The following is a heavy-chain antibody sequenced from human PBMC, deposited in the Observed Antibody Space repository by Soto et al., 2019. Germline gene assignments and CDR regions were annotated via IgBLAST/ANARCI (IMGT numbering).Heavy chain of an antibody. V-gene: IGHV5-10-1*01. CDR1: GYSFTSYW. CDR3: ARHSPLVAAAGTNCYYGMDV. D-gene: IGHD6-13*01. Sequence: GESLKISCKGSGYSFTSYWISWVRQMPGKGLEWMGRIDPSDSYTNYSPSFQGHVTISADKSISTAYLQWSSLKASDTAMYYCARHSPLVAAAGTNCYYGMDVWGQGTTVTVSS. J-gene: IGHJ6*02. CDR2: IDPSDSYT.